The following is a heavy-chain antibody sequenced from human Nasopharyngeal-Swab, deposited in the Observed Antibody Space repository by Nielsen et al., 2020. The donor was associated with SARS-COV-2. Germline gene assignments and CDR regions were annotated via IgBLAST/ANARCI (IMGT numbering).Heavy chain of an antibody. CDR2: ISYDGSNK. D-gene: IGHD2-21*01. Sequence: GESLKISCAASGFTFSSYAMHWVRQAPGKGLEWVAVISYDGSNKYYADSVKGRFTISRDNSKNTLYLQMNSLRAEDTAVYYCARDNAAHSLDYWGQGTLVTVSS. J-gene: IGHJ4*02. CDR1: GFTFSSYA. CDR3: ARDNAAHSLDY. V-gene: IGHV3-30-3*01.